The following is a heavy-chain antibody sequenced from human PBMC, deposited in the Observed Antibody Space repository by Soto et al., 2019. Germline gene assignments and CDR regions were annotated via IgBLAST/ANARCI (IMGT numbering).Heavy chain of an antibody. Sequence: QVQLQQWGAGLLKPSETLSLSCAVYGESFRGYYWSWIRQSPGKGLEWIGEINHSGSTNYNPSLKIRVTISVDTSKNQFFLKLNSLTAADTAVYYCARGEGGFQYWGQGTLVIVSS. V-gene: IGHV4-34*02. CDR2: INHSGST. J-gene: IGHJ1*01. CDR3: ARGEGGFQY. CDR1: GESFRGYY.